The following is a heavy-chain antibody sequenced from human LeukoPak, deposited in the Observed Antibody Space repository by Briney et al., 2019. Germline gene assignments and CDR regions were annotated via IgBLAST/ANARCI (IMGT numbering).Heavy chain of an antibody. J-gene: IGHJ4*02. CDR2: INHSGST. CDR3: AGGHPVLRYFDWLFPPSFDY. D-gene: IGHD3-9*01. V-gene: IGHV4-34*01. Sequence: SETLSLTCAVYGGSFSGYYWSWIRQPPGKGLEWIGEINHSGSTNYNPSLKSRVTISVDTSKNQFSLKLSSVTAADTAVYYCAGGHPVLRYFDWLFPPSFDYWGQGTLVTVSS. CDR1: GGSFSGYY.